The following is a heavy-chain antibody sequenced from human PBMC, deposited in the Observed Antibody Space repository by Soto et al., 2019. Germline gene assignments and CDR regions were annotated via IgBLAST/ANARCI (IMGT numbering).Heavy chain of an antibody. CDR3: ARLEGGDYDFWSGYYRDYYYYTDV. J-gene: IGHJ6*03. V-gene: IGHV4-59*08. Sequence: SETLSLTCTVSGGSISSYYWSWIRQPPGKGLEWIGYIYYSGSTNYNPSLKSRVTISVDTSKNQFSLKLSSVTAADTAVYYCARLEGGDYDFWSGYYRDYYYYTDVWGKGTTVTVSS. CDR2: IYYSGST. CDR1: GGSISSYY. D-gene: IGHD3-3*01.